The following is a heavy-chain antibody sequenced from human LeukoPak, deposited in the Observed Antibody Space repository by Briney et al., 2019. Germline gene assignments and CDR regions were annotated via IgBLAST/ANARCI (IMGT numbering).Heavy chain of an antibody. CDR1: GFTFSSYA. J-gene: IGHJ4*02. V-gene: IGHV3-23*01. D-gene: IGHD3-3*01. CDR2: ISGSGGST. Sequence: PGGSLRLSCAASGFTFSSYAMSWVRQAPGKGLEWVSAISGSGGSTYYADPVKGRFTISRDNSKNTLYLQMNSLRAEDTAVYYCAKDRRDFGVAHFDYWGQGTLVTVSS. CDR3: AKDRRDFGVAHFDY.